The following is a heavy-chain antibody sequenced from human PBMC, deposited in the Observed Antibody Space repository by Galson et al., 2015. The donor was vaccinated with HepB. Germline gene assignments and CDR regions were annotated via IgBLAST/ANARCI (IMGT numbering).Heavy chain of an antibody. CDR3: AKHYGNPSGSFDL. CDR2: ITGSGGST. CDR1: QFTFTSHA. J-gene: IGHJ2*01. D-gene: IGHD3-10*01. V-gene: IGHV3-23*01. Sequence: SLRLSCAASQFTFTSHALTWVRQAPGKGLEWVPSITGSGGSTYFADSVKGRFTISRDNSRNMLFLQMSSLRADDTAVYYCAKHYGNPSGSFDLWGRGTLVTVSS.